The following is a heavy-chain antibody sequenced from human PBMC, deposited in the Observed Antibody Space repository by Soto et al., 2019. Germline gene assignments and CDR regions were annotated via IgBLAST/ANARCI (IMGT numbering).Heavy chain of an antibody. CDR3: ARDLTTVTTAIFDY. V-gene: IGHV4-4*07. Sequence: QVQLQESGPGLVKPSETLSLTCTVSGGSISSYYWSWIRQPAGKGLEWIGRIYTSGSTNYNPSLKSRVTMSVDTSKNQFSLKLSSVTAADTAVYYCARDLTTVTTAIFDYWGQGTLVTVSS. D-gene: IGHD4-17*01. J-gene: IGHJ4*02. CDR1: GGSISSYY. CDR2: IYTSGST.